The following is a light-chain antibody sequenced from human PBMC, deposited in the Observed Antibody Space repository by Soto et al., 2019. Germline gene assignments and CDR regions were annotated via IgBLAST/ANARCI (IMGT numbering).Light chain of an antibody. J-gene: IGKJ5*01. V-gene: IGKV1D-12*01. CDR3: QQARSFPVT. Sequence: DIQMTQSPSSLSASVGDTVTITCRSSQDVGRWLSWYQQKPGKAPKILIFATSSLQSGVPSRFRGSGSGTDFTLTISSLQSEDFETYYCQQARSFPVTFGQGTRLEIK. CDR2: ATS. CDR1: QDVGRW.